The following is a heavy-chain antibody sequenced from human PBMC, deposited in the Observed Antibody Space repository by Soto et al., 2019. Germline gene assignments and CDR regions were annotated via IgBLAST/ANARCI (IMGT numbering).Heavy chain of an antibody. D-gene: IGHD1-1*01. J-gene: IGHJ5*02. CDR3: ARGRRYTS. Sequence: QVQLLQSGAEVKEPGASVKVSCKASGYTFSTYYMSWVRQAPGQGLEWMGKINPDGGATTFARNFQDRVTMTSDASTGTAYMQLSGLTSHDKAVYYCARGRRYTSWGQGTLVSVSS. CDR1: GYTFSTYY. CDR2: INPDGGAT. V-gene: IGHV1-46*01.